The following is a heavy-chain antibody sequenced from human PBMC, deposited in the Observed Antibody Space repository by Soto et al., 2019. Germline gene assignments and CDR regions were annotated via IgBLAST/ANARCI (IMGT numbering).Heavy chain of an antibody. CDR3: AGELYCGGRCCSFGI. J-gene: IGHJ3*02. D-gene: IGHD2-21*01. V-gene: IGHV1-58*01. Sequence: SVKVSCKASGFTFTSSAVQWVRQARGQRLEWMGWIVVGAGNTNYAQELQERLTITRDMSTNTAYMELSSLRFEDTAVYYCAGELYCGGRCCSFGIWGQETMGSVAS. CDR2: IVVGAGNT. CDR1: GFTFTSSA.